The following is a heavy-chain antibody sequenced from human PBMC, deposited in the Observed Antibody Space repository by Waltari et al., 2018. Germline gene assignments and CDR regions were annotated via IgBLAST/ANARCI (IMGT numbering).Heavy chain of an antibody. D-gene: IGHD6-25*01. CDR3: VRTWGYSGYVF. J-gene: IGHJ4*02. Sequence: QFRLVQSEPPLKRPGASVRISCKVYDPGPTYPINWVRQAPGQGLVWVGSIDPTTGHPTDARDFAGRFALSTDASVATSYLVISDLQTADTALYYCVRTWGYSGYVFWGQGTLITVSS. CDR1: DPGPTYP. CDR2: IDPTTGHP. V-gene: IGHV7-4-1*02.